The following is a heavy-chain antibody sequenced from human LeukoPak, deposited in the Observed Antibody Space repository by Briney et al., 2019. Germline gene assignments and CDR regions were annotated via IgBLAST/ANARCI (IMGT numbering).Heavy chain of an antibody. CDR1: GFTFSSYA. V-gene: IGHV3-30-3*01. D-gene: IGHD6-6*01. J-gene: IGHJ6*02. CDR2: ISYDGSNK. CDR3: ARESSSSSAYYYYYYGMDV. Sequence: PGGSLRLSCAASGFTFSSYAMHWVRQAPGKGLEWVAVISYDGSNKCYADSVKGRFTISRDNSKNTLYLQMNSLRAEDTAVYYCARESSSSSAYYYYYYGMDVWGQGTTVTVSS.